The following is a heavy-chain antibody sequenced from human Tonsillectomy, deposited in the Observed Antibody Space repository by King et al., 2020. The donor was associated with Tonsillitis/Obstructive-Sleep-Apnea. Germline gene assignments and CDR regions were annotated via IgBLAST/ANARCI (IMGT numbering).Heavy chain of an antibody. CDR1: VGTFSSYA. J-gene: IGHJ5*02. Sequence: QLVQSGAEVKKPGSSVKVSCKASVGTFSSYAISWVRQAPGQGLEWMGGIIPIFGTANYAQKFQGRVTITADESPSTAYMELSSLRSEDTAVYYCARKEYDYVWGSYTRWFDPWGQGTLVTVSS. CDR3: ARKEYDYVWGSYTRWFDP. V-gene: IGHV1-69*01. CDR2: IIPIFGTA. D-gene: IGHD3-16*01.